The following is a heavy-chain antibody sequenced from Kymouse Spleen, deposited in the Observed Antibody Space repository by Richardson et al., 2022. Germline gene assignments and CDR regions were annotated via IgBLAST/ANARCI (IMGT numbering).Heavy chain of an antibody. D-gene: IGHD6-13*01. CDR1: GFTFSSYG. CDR3: ARVPGIAAAGTGAGSTP. CDR2: IWYDGSNK. V-gene: IGHV3-33*01. J-gene: IGHJ5*02. Sequence: QVQLVESGGGVVQPGRSLRLSCAASGFTFSSYGMHWVRQAPGKGLEWVAVIWYDGSNKYYADSVKGRFTISRDNSKNTLYLQMNSLRAEDTAVYYCARVPGIAAAGTGAGSTPGAREPWSPSPQ.